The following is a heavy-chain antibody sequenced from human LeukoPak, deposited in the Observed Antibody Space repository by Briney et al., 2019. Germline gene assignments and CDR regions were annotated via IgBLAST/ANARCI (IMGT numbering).Heavy chain of an antibody. CDR2: IYYSGSI. V-gene: IGHV4-28*05. CDR1: GYSISSSNY. D-gene: IGHD3-3*01. Sequence: SGTLSLTCAVSGYSISSSNYWGWIRQPPGKGLEWIGHIYYSGSIYYNPSLKSRVTMSVDTSKNQFSLKLSSVTAADTAVYYCARLYSASSHYDFWSGHKGPFDYWGQGTLVTVSS. J-gene: IGHJ4*02. CDR3: ARLYSASSHYDFWSGHKGPFDY.